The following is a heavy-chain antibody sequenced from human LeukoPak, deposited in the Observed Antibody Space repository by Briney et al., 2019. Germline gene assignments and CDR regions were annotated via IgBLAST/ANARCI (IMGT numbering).Heavy chain of an antibody. CDR3: ARRGYSYGYDAFDI. Sequence: SETLSLTCTVSGGSISSYYWSWIRQPPGKGLEWIGYIYYGGSTNYNPSLKSRVTISVDTSKNQFSLKLSSVTAADTAVYYCARRGYSYGYDAFDIWGQGTMVTVSS. CDR1: GGSISSYY. V-gene: IGHV4-59*08. CDR2: IYYGGST. D-gene: IGHD5-18*01. J-gene: IGHJ3*02.